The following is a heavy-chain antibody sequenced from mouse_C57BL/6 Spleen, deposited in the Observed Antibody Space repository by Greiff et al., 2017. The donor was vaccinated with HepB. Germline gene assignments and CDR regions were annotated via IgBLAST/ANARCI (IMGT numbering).Heavy chain of an antibody. CDR2: INYDGSST. J-gene: IGHJ2*01. CDR3: ARDGGTGDYFDY. Sequence: VESEGGLVQPGSSMKLSCTASGFTFSDYYMAWVRQVPEKGLEWVANINYDGSSTYYLDSLKSRFIISRDNAKNILYLQMSSLKSEDTATYYCARDGGTGDYFDYWGQGTTLTVSS. CDR1: GFTFSDYY. V-gene: IGHV5-16*01. D-gene: IGHD4-1*01.